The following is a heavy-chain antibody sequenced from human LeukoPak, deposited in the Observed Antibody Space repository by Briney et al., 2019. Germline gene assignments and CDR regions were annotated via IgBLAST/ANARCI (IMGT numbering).Heavy chain of an antibody. D-gene: IGHD3-16*02. J-gene: IGHJ4*02. CDR3: ARAPIMITFGGVISQRGLAPGRLDY. V-gene: IGHV1-69*13. CDR2: IIPIVGTA. Sequence: SVKVSCKASGVTFSSYAISWVRQAPGQGLEWRGGIIPIVGTATYAQKFQGRVTITADESTSTAYMELSSLRSEDTAVYYCARAPIMITFGGVISQRGLAPGRLDYWGQGTLVTVSS. CDR1: GVTFSSYA.